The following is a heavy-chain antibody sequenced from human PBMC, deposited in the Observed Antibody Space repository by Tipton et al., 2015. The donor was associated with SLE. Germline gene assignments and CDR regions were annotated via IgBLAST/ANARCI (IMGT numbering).Heavy chain of an antibody. V-gene: IGHV3-9*01. CDR1: GFTFSDYA. CDR3: AKDMRSSSVATPSYFDY. CDR2: IRWDGGKS. D-gene: IGHD6-13*01. Sequence: SLRLSCTTSGFTFSDYALHWVRQAPGKGLEWVSGIRWDGGKSAYADSVRGRFTISRDSAKNSLYLQMNSLRAEDTALYYCAKDMRSSSVATPSYFDYWGQGTLVTVSS. J-gene: IGHJ4*02.